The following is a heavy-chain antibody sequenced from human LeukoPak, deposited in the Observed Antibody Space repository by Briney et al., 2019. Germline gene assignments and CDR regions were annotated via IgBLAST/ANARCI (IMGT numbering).Heavy chain of an antibody. Sequence: PGGSLRLSCAASGFTFSSYAVSWVRQAPGKGLEWVSTISGTGDSTYYADSVKGRFTISRDNSKNTLYLQMNSLRAEDTAVYYCAKGAAVTGTRNNWFDPWGQGTLVTVSS. CDR2: ISGTGDST. CDR3: AKGAAVTGTRNNWFDP. J-gene: IGHJ5*02. D-gene: IGHD6-19*01. CDR1: GFTFSSYA. V-gene: IGHV3-23*01.